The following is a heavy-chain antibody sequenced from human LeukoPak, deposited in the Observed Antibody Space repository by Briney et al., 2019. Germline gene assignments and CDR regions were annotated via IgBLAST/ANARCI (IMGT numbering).Heavy chain of an antibody. D-gene: IGHD6-6*01. J-gene: IGHJ6*03. CDR3: ARGGSYSSSFNYYYYLDV. Sequence: SETLSLTCTVSGGSISSYYWSWVRQPAGKGLEWIGRIYTSGSTNYNPSLKSRVTLPVDTSKNQSSLKLSSVTAADTAVYYCARGGSYSSSFNYYYYLDVWGKGTTVTVSS. CDR1: GGSISSYY. V-gene: IGHV4-4*07. CDR2: IYTSGST.